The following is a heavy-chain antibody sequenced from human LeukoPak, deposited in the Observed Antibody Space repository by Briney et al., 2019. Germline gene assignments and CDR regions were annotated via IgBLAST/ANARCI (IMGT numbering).Heavy chain of an antibody. Sequence: SETLSLTCTVSGGSITSSSYYWGWIRQPPGKGLEWIGSIYYSGSTHHTPSLKSRVTISIDTSKNQFSLKLNSVTAADTAVYYCARGRRDGYTLYYMDVWGKGTTVTISS. CDR2: IYYSGST. CDR3: ARGRRDGYTLYYMDV. J-gene: IGHJ6*03. V-gene: IGHV4-39*01. CDR1: GGSITSSSYY. D-gene: IGHD5-24*01.